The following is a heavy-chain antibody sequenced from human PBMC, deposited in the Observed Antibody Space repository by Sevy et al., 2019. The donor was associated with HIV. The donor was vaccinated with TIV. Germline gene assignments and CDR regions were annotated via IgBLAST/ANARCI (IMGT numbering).Heavy chain of an antibody. CDR3: ARDLYGSGSYEFDY. D-gene: IGHD3-10*01. J-gene: IGHJ4*02. Sequence: GGSLRLSCAASGFTFSSYSMNWVRRAPGKGLEWVSSSSSSSSYIDYADSVKGRFTISRDNAKNSLYLQMNSLRAEDTAVYYCARDLYGSGSYEFDYWGQGTLVTVSS. V-gene: IGHV3-21*01. CDR1: GFTFSSYS. CDR2: SSSSSSYI.